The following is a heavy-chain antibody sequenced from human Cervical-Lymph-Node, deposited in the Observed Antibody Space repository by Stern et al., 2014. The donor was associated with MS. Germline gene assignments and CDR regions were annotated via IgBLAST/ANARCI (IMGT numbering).Heavy chain of an antibody. D-gene: IGHD6-6*01. CDR1: GYIFTDYY. J-gene: IGHJ5*02. V-gene: IGHV1-2*02. CDR2: INPKSGGT. Sequence: VQLLESGAEVEKPGASVKVSCKASGYIFTDYYLHWVRQAPGQGLEWMGRINPKSGGTSYAQSFQGRVTLTRDTSITTAYMDLSRLTSDDTAVYYCTRALRIADRPSPGGHWFDPWGQGTLVIVS. CDR3: TRALRIADRPSPGGHWFDP.